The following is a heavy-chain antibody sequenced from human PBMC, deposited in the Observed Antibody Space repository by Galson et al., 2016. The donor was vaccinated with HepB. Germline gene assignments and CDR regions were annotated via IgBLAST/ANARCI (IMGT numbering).Heavy chain of an antibody. D-gene: IGHD3-10*01. Sequence: SVKVSCKASGYTFSGYYIHWVRQAPGQGLEWMGWINPNSGGTKYAKKFQGRVAMTRDTSITTAYMDLNRLSIDDTAVYYCARVAESGLPPWSGEGWFDPWGQGTLVTVS. CDR1: GYTFSGYY. CDR2: INPNSGGT. CDR3: ARVAESGLPPWSGEGWFDP. V-gene: IGHV1-2*02. J-gene: IGHJ5*02.